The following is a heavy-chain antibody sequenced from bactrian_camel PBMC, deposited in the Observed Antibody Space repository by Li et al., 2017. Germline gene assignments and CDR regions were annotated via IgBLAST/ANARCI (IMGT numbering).Heavy chain of an antibody. D-gene: IGHD6*01. J-gene: IGHJ4*01. CDR2: IPRNGLP. Sequence: HVQLVESGGDSVQAGGSLRLSCVVTGTFTVPLCMGWYRQGPGQEREEIVRIPRNGLPRYGSSTQGRFTVSKDNAGKSLYLQMNSLEPGDTAMYVCAGARRGYGRTCSSSDDYDSWGQGTQVTVS. V-gene: IGHV3S53*01. CDR3: AGARRGYGRTCSSSDDYDS. CDR1: GTFTVPLC.